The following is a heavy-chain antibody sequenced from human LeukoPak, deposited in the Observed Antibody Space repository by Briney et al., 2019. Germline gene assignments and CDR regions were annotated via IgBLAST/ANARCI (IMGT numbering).Heavy chain of an antibody. CDR1: GFTFSGSA. CDR3: TRTTVTSDNYYYGMDV. J-gene: IGHJ6*02. CDR2: IGSKANSYET. V-gene: IGHV3-73*01. D-gene: IGHD4-17*01. Sequence: PGGSLKLSCAASGFTFSGSAMHWVRQASGKGLEWVGRIGSKANSYETAYAASVKGTFTISRDHSKNTAYLQINSLKTEDTAVYYCTRTTVTSDNYYYGMDVWGQGTTVTVSS.